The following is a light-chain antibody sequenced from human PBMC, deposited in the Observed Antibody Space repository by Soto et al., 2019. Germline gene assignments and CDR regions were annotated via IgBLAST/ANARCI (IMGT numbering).Light chain of an antibody. CDR3: QQYRSYS. Sequence: DMQMTQSPSTLTASVGDRVTITSRASQSISTWLAWYQQKPGKAPSLLIYGASSLKSGVPSRFSGSGSGTEFTLTISSLQPDDFATYYCQQYRSYSFGQGTKVEI. J-gene: IGKJ1*01. CDR1: QSISTW. CDR2: GAS. V-gene: IGKV1-5*01.